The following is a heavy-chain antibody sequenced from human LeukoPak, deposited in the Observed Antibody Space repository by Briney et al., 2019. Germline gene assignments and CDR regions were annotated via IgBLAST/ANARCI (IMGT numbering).Heavy chain of an antibody. Sequence: SVKVSCKASGGTFSSYAISGVRQAPGQGLEWMGGIIPIFGTANYAQKFQGRVTITADESTSTAYMELSSLRSEDTAVYYCASPRGYCSGGSCYYHFDYWGQGTLVTVSS. CDR2: IIPIFGTA. CDR3: ASPRGYCSGGSCYYHFDY. J-gene: IGHJ4*02. D-gene: IGHD2-15*01. V-gene: IGHV1-69*13. CDR1: GGTFSSYA.